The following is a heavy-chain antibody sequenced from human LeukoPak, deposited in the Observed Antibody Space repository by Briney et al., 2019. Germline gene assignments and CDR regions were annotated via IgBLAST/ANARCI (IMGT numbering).Heavy chain of an antibody. CDR3: AKDRRLPWDYFDS. CDR1: GFTFSSYA. V-gene: IGHV3-23*01. CDR2: IDGSGGST. J-gene: IGHJ4*02. D-gene: IGHD5-12*01. Sequence: GGSLRLSCVASGFTFSSYAMSWFRQAPGKGLEWVSAIDGSGGSTYYADSVKGRFTISRDNPKNTLYLQMNSMRAEDTAIYYCAKDRRLPWDYFDSWGQGTLVTVSS.